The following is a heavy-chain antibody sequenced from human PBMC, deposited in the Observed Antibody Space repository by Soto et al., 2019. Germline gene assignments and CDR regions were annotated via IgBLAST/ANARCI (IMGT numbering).Heavy chain of an antibody. CDR2: IGGSSGTT. V-gene: IGHV3-23*01. D-gene: IGHD1-7*01. CDR1: GLTFSNFA. CDR3: AKFKGFNWNYVFDY. J-gene: IGHJ4*02. Sequence: VGSLRLSCEVSGLTFSNFAMSWVRQAPGKGLEWASAIGGSSGTTFYADSVKGRFTISKDYAKNMLYLQMNSLRAEDTAVYYCAKFKGFNWNYVFDYWGQGVPVTVSS.